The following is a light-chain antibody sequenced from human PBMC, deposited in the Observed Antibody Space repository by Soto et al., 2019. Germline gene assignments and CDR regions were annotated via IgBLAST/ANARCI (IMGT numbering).Light chain of an antibody. CDR3: SSYAGSNNLI. J-gene: IGLJ2*01. CDR2: DVI. Sequence: QAVVTQPPSASGSPGQSVTISCTGTSSDIGGYKYVSWYQQHPGKAPKLMIYDVIYRPSGVPDRFSGSKSGNTASLTVSGLQAEDEADYYCSSYAGSNNLIFGGGTKLTVL. V-gene: IGLV2-8*01. CDR1: SSDIGGYKY.